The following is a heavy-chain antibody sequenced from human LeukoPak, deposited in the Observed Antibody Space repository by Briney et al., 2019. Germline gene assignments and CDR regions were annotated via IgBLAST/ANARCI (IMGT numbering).Heavy chain of an antibody. Sequence: ASVNVSFKASGYTFTDYYMHWVRQAPGQGLEWMGWINPNSGGTNYPQKFQGRVTMTRDTSISTAYMELSRLKSDDTAVYYCARVHFYDSSGYSLINPWGQGTLVTVSS. CDR2: INPNSGGT. J-gene: IGHJ4*02. CDR1: GYTFTDYY. CDR3: ARVHFYDSSGYSLINP. D-gene: IGHD3-22*01. V-gene: IGHV1-2*02.